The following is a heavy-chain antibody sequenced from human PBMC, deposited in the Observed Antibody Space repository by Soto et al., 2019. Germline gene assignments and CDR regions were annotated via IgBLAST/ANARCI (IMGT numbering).Heavy chain of an antibody. D-gene: IGHD4-17*01. CDR1: GFTFSSYT. CDR2: ISYNGRNY. J-gene: IGHJ3*02. Sequence: QVQLVESGGGVVQPGRSLRLSCAASGFTFSSYTMHWVRQAPGKGLEWVAVISYNGRNYYDAYSGKGRFTISRDNSNNRLYLQMNSLIFDDTAVYYCARGGYGDGVDAFDIWGQGTMVTVSS. CDR3: ARGGYGDGVDAFDI. V-gene: IGHV3-30*04.